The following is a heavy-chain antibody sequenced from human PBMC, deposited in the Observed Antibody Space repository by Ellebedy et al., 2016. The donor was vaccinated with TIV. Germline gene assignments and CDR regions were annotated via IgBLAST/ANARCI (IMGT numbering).Heavy chain of an antibody. CDR3: TTVQSGDSCNWYFDL. CDR1: GYTLTELS. D-gene: IGHD2-21*02. Sequence: AASVKVSCKVSGYTLTELSMHWVRQAPGKGLEWMGGFDPEDGETIYAQKFQGRVTMTENTSTDTTYMELSSLRSEDTAVYYCTTVQSGDSCNWYFDLWGRGALVTVSS. J-gene: IGHJ2*01. CDR2: FDPEDGET. V-gene: IGHV1-24*01.